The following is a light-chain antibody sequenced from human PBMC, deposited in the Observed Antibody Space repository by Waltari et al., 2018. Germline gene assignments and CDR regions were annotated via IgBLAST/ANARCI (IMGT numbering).Light chain of an antibody. CDR3: SSYAGSYTYWV. CDR2: DVN. J-gene: IGLJ3*02. V-gene: IGLV2-11*01. CDR1: SSAVGSYNS. Sequence: QSALTQPRSVSGSPGQSVTISCTGTSSAVGSYNSAPWYPVHPGKAPKLMIYDVNERPSGVPDRFSASKSGNTASLTISGLQSEDEADYYCSSYAGSYTYWVFGGGTKLTVL.